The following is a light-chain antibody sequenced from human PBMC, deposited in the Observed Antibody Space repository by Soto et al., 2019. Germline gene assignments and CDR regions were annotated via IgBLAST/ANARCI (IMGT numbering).Light chain of an antibody. Sequence: EIVLTQSPATLSLSPGERATLSCRASQSIRSALAWYQQRPGQPPRLLIYDASDRADDIPARFSGKRSGTDFTLTISSLEPEDFAVYYCQQRSNWLTFGGGTRVDIK. CDR1: QSIRSA. J-gene: IGKJ4*01. CDR2: DAS. V-gene: IGKV3-11*01. CDR3: QQRSNWLT.